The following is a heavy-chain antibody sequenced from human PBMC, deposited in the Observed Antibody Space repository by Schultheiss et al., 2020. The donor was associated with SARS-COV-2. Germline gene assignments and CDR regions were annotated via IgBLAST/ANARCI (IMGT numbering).Heavy chain of an antibody. Sequence: SETLSLTCAVSGGSISSGGYSWSWIRQPPGKGLEWIGRIYTSGSTNYNPSLKSRVTISVDTSKNQFSLKLSSVTAADTAVYYCAREFGMVATRRYYYYMDVWGKGTTVTVTS. CDR3: AREFGMVATRRYYYYMDV. J-gene: IGHJ6*03. V-gene: IGHV4-61*02. CDR1: GGSISSGGYS. D-gene: IGHD5-12*01. CDR2: IYTSGST.